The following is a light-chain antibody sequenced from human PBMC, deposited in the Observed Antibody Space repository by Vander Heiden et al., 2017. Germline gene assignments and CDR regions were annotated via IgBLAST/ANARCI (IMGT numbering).Light chain of an antibody. CDR1: SSNIGSHY. CDR3: GTWDNSMSAGV. Sequence: QSVLTPPPSVSAAPAQKVPISCSGSSSNIGSHYISWYQQLPGTAPKLLIYEDKKRRSGIPDRCSGAKCGTSATLGITGLQTGDEADYYCGTWDNSMSAGVFGGGTKLTVL. J-gene: IGLJ3*02. CDR2: EDK. V-gene: IGLV1-51*02.